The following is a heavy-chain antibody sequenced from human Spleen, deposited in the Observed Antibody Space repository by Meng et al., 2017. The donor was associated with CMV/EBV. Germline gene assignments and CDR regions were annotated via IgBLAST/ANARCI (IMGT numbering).Heavy chain of an antibody. J-gene: IGHJ6*02. Sequence: GESLKISCAASGFTFSNYAMTWVRQAPGKGLEWVSVIYTGGSGTYYADSVKGRFTISRDNAKNSLHLQMNSLRAEDTAVYYCARYEATISSSYYYYGMDVWGQGTTVTVSS. V-gene: IGHV3-23*03. CDR2: IYTGGSGT. CDR3: ARYEATISSSYYYYGMDV. D-gene: IGHD5-24*01. CDR1: GFTFSNYA.